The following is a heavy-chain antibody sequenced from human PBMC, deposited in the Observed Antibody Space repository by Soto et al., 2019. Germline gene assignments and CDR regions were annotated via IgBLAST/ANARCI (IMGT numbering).Heavy chain of an antibody. CDR3: AGDRRDGYKRSFEF. V-gene: IGHV4-59*01. CDR1: GVSITSYF. D-gene: IGHD6-25*01. Sequence: SETLSLTCTVSGVSITSYFWSWIRQTPGKGLDWIGSLSFSGATYSNPSLKGRAALSVDTSENHLSLTLNSVTSADTAVYFCAGDRRDGYKRSFEFWGQGNQVTAPQ. CDR2: LSFSGAT. J-gene: IGHJ4*02.